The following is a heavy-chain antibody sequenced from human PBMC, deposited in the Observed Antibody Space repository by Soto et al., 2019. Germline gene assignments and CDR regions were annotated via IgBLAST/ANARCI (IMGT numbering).Heavy chain of an antibody. D-gene: IGHD5-12*01. J-gene: IGHJ4*02. CDR2: ISSSSSYI. V-gene: IGHV3-21*01. CDR3: ARDFQPLGYSGYAQHFDY. Sequence: GGSLRLSCAASGFTFSSYSMNWVRQAPGKGLEWVSSISSSSSYIYYADSVKGRFTISRDNAKNSLYLQMNSLRAEDTAVYYCARDFQPLGYSGYAQHFDYWGQGTLVTVSS. CDR1: GFTFSSYS.